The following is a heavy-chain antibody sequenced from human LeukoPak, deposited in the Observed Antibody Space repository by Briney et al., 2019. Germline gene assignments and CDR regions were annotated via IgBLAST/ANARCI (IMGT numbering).Heavy chain of an antibody. CDR1: GGSISSSSYY. CDR2: IYYSGST. V-gene: IGHV4-39*07. J-gene: IGHJ6*03. Sequence: PSETLSLTCTVSGGSISSSSYYWGWIRQPPGKGLEWIGSIYYSGSTYYNPSLKSRVTISVDTSKNQFSLKLSSVTAADTAVYYCARRYGDYVWDYYYMDVWGKGTTVTVSS. D-gene: IGHD4-17*01. CDR3: ARRYGDYVWDYYYMDV.